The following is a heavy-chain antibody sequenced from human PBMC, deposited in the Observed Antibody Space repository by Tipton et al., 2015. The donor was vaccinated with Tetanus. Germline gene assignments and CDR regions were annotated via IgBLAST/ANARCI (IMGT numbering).Heavy chain of an antibody. V-gene: IGHV4-59*01. CDR2: IYYSGGT. Sequence: TLSLTCTVSGVSISSYYWSWIRQPPGKGLGWIGYIYYSGGTNYNPSLKSRVTISVDTSKNQFSLKLSSVTAADTAVYYCARFEVVGYSSSWYGWFDPWGQGTLVTVSS. D-gene: IGHD6-13*01. J-gene: IGHJ5*02. CDR1: GVSISSYY. CDR3: ARFEVVGYSSSWYGWFDP.